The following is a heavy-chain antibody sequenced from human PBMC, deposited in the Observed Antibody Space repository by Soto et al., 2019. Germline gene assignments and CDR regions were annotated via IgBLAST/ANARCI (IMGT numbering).Heavy chain of an antibody. D-gene: IGHD2-21*01. CDR3: ASGLSGDKVDQ. J-gene: IGHJ4*02. CDR2: IYNSGNT. Sequence: QVQLQESGPGLVKPSQTLSLTCTVSGGSISDGAYYWSWIRQPPGKGLEWIGHIYNSGNTYNNPSLRTRFTIPLDASKRQFSLTLNSVTAADTAVYYCASGLSGDKVDQWGQGTLVTVSS. CDR1: GGSISDGAYY. V-gene: IGHV4-30-4*01.